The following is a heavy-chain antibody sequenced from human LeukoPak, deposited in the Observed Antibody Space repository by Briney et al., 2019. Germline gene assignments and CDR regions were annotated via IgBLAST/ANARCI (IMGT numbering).Heavy chain of an antibody. CDR2: ISGGAGGA. CDR1: GFTFSGYG. V-gene: IGHV3-23*01. CDR3: AKDGGYGSGSYYPDY. J-gene: IGHJ4*02. D-gene: IGHD3-10*01. Sequence: PGRSLRLSCAASGFTFSGYGMHWVRQAPGKGLEWVSSISGGAGGAAYAASVKGRFTMSRDNSKNTLYLQMNSLRAEDTAVYYCAKDGGYGSGSYYPDYWGQGTLVTVSS.